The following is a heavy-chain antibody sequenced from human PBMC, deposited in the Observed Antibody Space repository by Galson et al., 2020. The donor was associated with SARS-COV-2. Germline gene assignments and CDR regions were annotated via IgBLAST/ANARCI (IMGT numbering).Heavy chain of an antibody. D-gene: IGHD3-9*01. V-gene: IGHV4-31*03. Sequence: ASETLSLTCTVSGGSISSGGYYWSWIRQHPGKGLEWIGYIYYSGSTYYNPSLKSRVTISVDTSKNQFSLKLSSVTAADTAVYYCARGAVLRYFDWLSRYYFDYWGQGTLVT. J-gene: IGHJ4*02. CDR3: ARGAVLRYFDWLSRYYFDY. CDR1: GGSISSGGYY. CDR2: IYYSGST.